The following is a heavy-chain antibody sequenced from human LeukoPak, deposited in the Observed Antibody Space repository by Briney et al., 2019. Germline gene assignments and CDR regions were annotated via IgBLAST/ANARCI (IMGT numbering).Heavy chain of an antibody. J-gene: IGHJ6*03. CDR3: ASKDTDYYYMDV. CDR2: ISSSSSTI. Sequence: GGSLRLSCAASGFTFSSYSMNWVRQAPGKGLEWVSYISSSSSTIYYADSVKGRFTISRDNAKNSLYLQMNSLRAEDTAVYYCASKDTDYYYMDVWGKGTTVTVSS. D-gene: IGHD4-17*01. V-gene: IGHV3-48*01. CDR1: GFTFSSYS.